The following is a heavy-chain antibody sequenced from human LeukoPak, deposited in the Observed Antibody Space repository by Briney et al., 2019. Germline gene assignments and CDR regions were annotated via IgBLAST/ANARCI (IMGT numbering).Heavy chain of an antibody. Sequence: SETLSLTCTVSGGSISSYYWSWIRQPPGKGLEGIGDIYYSGSTNYNPSLKSRVTISVDTSKNQFSLKLSSVTAADTAVYYCAREVHSSGWYNYYCYYGMDVWGKGTTVTVSS. CDR1: GGSISSYY. CDR3: AREVHSSGWYNYYCYYGMDV. V-gene: IGHV4-59*01. D-gene: IGHD6-19*01. J-gene: IGHJ6*04. CDR2: IYYSGST.